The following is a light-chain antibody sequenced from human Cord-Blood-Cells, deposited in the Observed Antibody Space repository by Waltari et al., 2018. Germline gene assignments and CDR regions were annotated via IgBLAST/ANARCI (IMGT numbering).Light chain of an antibody. CDR3: QQYNSYWT. J-gene: IGKJ1*01. CDR1: QSTSSW. V-gene: IGKV1-5*03. CDR2: KAS. Sequence: DIQWPQSPSTLSASAGARVTITGRASQSTSSWLAWYQQKPGKATKLLIYKASSLESGVPSRFSGSGSGTEFTLTISSLQPDDFATYYCQQYNSYWTFGQGTKVEIK.